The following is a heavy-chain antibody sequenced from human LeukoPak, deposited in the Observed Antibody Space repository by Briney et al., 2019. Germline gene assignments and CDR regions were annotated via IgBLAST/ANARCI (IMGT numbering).Heavy chain of an antibody. CDR1: GFTFSDYY. CDR3: ARTIGYCSGGNCYPEYFQH. J-gene: IGHJ1*01. CDR2: ISSSGSTI. Sequence: GGSLRLSCAASGFTFSDYYMSWIRQAPGKGLEWVSYISSSGSTIYYADSVKGRFTISRDNAKNSLYLQMNSLSAEETAVYYCARTIGYCSGGNCYPEYFQHWGQGTLVTVSS. V-gene: IGHV3-11*04. D-gene: IGHD2-15*01.